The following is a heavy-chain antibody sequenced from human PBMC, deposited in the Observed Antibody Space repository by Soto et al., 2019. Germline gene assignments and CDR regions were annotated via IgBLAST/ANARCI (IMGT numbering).Heavy chain of an antibody. D-gene: IGHD2-2*01. V-gene: IGHV5-51*01. J-gene: IGHJ4*01. CDR3: ARPTRTYQGVFDY. CDR1: GYTFTNYW. CDR2: IYPGNSDT. Sequence: GESLKISCQGSGYTFTNYWIGWVRQMPGKGLEWMGIIYPGNSDTRYSPSFQGQVTISADKSISTTYLQWSSLRASDTAMYYCARPTRTYQGVFDYWGHGTLVTVSS.